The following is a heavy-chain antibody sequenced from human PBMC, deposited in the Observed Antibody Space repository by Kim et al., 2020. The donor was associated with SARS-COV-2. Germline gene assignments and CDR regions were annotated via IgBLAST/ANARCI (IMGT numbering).Heavy chain of an antibody. Sequence: ASVKVSCKVSGYNFSKYGITWVRQAPGQGLEWMGWISAHNGNTIYAEDFKARITLTTDTPTNTGYMELRRLTSDDTAGYYCARDASLFDSSGYYFVDSDYYLHYWGQGTLIPVSS. J-gene: IGHJ4*02. D-gene: IGHD3-22*01. V-gene: IGHV1-18*04. CDR2: ISAHNGNT. CDR1: GYNFSKYG. CDR3: ARDASLFDSSGYYFVDSDYYLHY.